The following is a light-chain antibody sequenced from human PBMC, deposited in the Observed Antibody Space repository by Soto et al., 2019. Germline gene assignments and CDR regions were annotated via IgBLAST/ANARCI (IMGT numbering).Light chain of an antibody. CDR2: DAS. J-gene: IGKJ1*01. Sequence: EIVMTQSPAALSVAPGERATLSCRASQSVSSNLAWYQQKPGQAPRLLINDASTRATGIPARFSGSGSGTEFTLTISSLQSEDFAVYYCQQYNNWPPWTIGQGTKVEIK. V-gene: IGKV3-15*01. CDR1: QSVSSN. CDR3: QQYNNWPPWT.